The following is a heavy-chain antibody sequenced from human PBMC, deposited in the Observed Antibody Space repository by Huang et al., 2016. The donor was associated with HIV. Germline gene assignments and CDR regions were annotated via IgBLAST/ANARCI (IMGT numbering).Heavy chain of an antibody. V-gene: IGHV5-51*01. Sequence: EVQLVQSGAEVKKPGESLKISCKGSGYSFTSYWIGWVRRMPGKGLEGVGFIYPVDSETRYSPAFQGQVTISADKSISTAYLQWSSLKASDTAMYYCARLSTTWYFDYWGQGTLVTVSS. CDR3: ARLSTTWYFDY. CDR1: GYSFTSYW. J-gene: IGHJ4*02. CDR2: IYPVDSET. D-gene: IGHD1-1*01.